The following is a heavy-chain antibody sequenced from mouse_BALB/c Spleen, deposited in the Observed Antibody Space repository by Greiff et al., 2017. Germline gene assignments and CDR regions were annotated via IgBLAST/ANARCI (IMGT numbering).Heavy chain of an antibody. CDR3: ARDRHYYGSSYWYFDV. CDR1: GFSLTSYG. Sequence: QVQLKESGPGLVAPSQSLSITCTVSGFSLTSYGVHWVRQPPGKGLEWLGVIWAGGSTNYNSALMSRLSISKDNSKSQVFLKMNSLQTDDTAMYYCARDRHYYGSSYWYFDVWGAGTTVTVSA. CDR2: IWAGGST. D-gene: IGHD1-1*01. J-gene: IGHJ1*01. V-gene: IGHV2-9*02.